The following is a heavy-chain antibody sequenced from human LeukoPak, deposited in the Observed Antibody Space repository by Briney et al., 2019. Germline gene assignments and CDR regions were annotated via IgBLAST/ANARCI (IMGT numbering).Heavy chain of an antibody. J-gene: IGHJ5*02. Sequence: GGSLRLSCAPSGFTFSSYSMNWVRQAPGKGLGWVSSISSSRSYIYSADSVKGRLTISRDNAKNSLYLQMNSLRAEDTAVYYCARAIAAWSPIVTSRLGWFDPWGQGTLVTVSS. V-gene: IGHV3-21*01. CDR3: ARAIAAWSPIVTSRLGWFDP. CDR2: ISSSRSYI. CDR1: GFTFSSYS. D-gene: IGHD6-6*01.